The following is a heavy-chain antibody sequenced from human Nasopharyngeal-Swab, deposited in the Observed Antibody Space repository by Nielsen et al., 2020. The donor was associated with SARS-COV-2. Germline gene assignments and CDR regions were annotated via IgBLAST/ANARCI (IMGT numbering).Heavy chain of an antibody. CDR2: IIPIFGTA. J-gene: IGHJ4*02. V-gene: IGHV1-69*06. Sequence: SVKVSCKASGGTFSSYAISWVRRAPGQGLEWMGGIIPIFGTANYAQKFQGRVTITADKSTSTAYMELSSLRSEDTAVYYCARTDSSSVARYFDYWGQGTLVTVSS. D-gene: IGHD6-6*01. CDR3: ARTDSSSVARYFDY. CDR1: GGTFSSYA.